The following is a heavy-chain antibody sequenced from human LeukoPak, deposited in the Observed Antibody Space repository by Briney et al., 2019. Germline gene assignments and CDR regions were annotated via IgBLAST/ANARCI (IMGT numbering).Heavy chain of an antibody. J-gene: IGHJ4*02. D-gene: IGHD4-17*01. CDR1: GFTFGDYA. V-gene: IGHV3-49*04. CDR2: IRSKAYGGTT. Sequence: GGSLRLSCTASGFTFGDYAMSWVRQAPGKGLEWVGFIRSKAYGGTTEYAASVKGRFTISRDDSKSIAYLQMNSLKTEDTAVYYCTRDLLPYGEDDYWGQGTLVTVSS. CDR3: TRDLLPYGEDDY.